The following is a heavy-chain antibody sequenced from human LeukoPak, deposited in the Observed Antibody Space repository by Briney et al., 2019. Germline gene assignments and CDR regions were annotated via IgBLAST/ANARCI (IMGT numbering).Heavy chain of an antibody. CDR3: AVAGQGYFQH. CDR2: IRRKANSDAT. CDR1: GFTFSRSA. Sequence: GGSLRLSCAASGFTFSRSAMHWVRQASGKGLEGVGRIRRKANSDATAYAASVKGRFTISRDDSKNTAYVRMNSLKTEGTAVYYCAVAGQGYFQHWGQGTLGTISS. D-gene: IGHD6-19*01. J-gene: IGHJ1*01. V-gene: IGHV3-73*01.